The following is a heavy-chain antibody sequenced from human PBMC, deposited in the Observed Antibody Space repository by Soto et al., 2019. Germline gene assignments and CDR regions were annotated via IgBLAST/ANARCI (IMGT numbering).Heavy chain of an antibody. Sequence: DVQLLESGGGLVQPGGSLRLSCAASGFTFRSYAMSWVRQAPGKGLEWVSGINGSGISTHYADSVKGRFTVSRDNSKNTLYLQMNSLRAEATSVYNCAKEPVGPDWYFDLWGRGTLVTVSS. CDR1: GFTFRSYA. V-gene: IGHV3-23*01. CDR3: AKEPVGPDWYFDL. J-gene: IGHJ2*01. CDR2: INGSGIST.